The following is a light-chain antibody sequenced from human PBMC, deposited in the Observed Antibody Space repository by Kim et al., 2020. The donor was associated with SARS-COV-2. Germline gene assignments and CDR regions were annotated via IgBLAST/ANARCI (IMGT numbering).Light chain of an antibody. J-gene: IGLJ2*01. CDR1: NLGSKS. V-gene: IGLV3-21*04. Sequence: PGKTARITCGGDNLGSKSVHWYQQRPGLAPVLVIRYDSDRPSGIPERFSGSNSGNTATLTISGVEAGDEADYYCQVWDSGSAHRGFFGGGTQLTVL. CDR2: YDS. CDR3: QVWDSGSAHRGF.